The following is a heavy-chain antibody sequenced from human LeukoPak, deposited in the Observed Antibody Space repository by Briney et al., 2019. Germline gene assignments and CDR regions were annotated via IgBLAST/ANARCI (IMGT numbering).Heavy chain of an antibody. CDR3: ARGGNYYDSSGYSPLWDY. CDR2: INHSGST. Sequence: KSSETLSLTCAVYGGSFSGYYWSWIRQPPGKGLEWIGEINHSGSTNYNPSLKSRVTISVDTSKNQFSLKLSSVTAADTAVYYCARGGNYYDSSGYSPLWDYWGQGTLVTVSS. J-gene: IGHJ4*02. D-gene: IGHD3-22*01. V-gene: IGHV4-34*01. CDR1: GGSFSGYY.